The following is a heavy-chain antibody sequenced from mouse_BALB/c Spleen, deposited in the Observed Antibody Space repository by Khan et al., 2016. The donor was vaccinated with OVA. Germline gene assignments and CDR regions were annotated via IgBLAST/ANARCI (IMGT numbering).Heavy chain of an antibody. D-gene: IGHD2-10*01. Sequence: EVQLVESGGGLVQPKGSLKLSCAASGFTFNTYAMNWVHQAPGKGLEWVARIRRKSDNYATYYAASVKDRFSISRDDSQSILYLQLNNLKTEDTAMYHCVRQSYYDYAMDYWGQGTSVTVSS. CDR3: VRQSYYDYAMDY. CDR1: GFTFNTYA. J-gene: IGHJ4*01. CDR2: IRRKSDNYAT. V-gene: IGHV10-1*02.